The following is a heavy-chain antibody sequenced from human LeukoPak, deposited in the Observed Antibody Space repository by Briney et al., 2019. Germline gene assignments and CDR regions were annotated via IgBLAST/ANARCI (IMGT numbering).Heavy chain of an antibody. J-gene: IGHJ4*02. CDR2: IYYSGST. CDR3: ARGLQATVTRGFDY. CDR1: GGSISSYY. V-gene: IGHV4-59*01. D-gene: IGHD4-11*01. Sequence: PSETLSLTCTVSGGSISSYYWSWIRQPPGKGLEWIGYIYYSGSTNYNPSLKSRVTKSVDTSKNQFSLKLSSVTAADTAVYYCARGLQATVTRGFDYWGRGTLVTVSS.